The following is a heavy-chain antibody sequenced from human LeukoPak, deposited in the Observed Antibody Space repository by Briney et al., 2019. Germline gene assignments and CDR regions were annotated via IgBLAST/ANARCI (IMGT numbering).Heavy chain of an antibody. J-gene: IGHJ5*02. CDR1: GYTFTGYY. V-gene: IGHV1-2*06. CDR2: LNPNSGGT. D-gene: IGHD3-10*01. Sequence: ASVKVSCKASGYTFTGYYMHWVRQAPGQGLEWMGRLNPNSGGTNYAQKFQGRVTMTRDTSISTAYMELSRLRSDDTAVYYCARDRARITMVRGVRLSWFDPWGQGTLVTVSS. CDR3: ARDRARITMVRGVRLSWFDP.